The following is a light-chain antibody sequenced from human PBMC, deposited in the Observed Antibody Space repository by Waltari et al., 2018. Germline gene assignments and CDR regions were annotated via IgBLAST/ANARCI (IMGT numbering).Light chain of an antibody. CDR1: RSDVGHYNF. CDR2: EGS. Sequence: QSVLTQPASVSGSPGQSITISCTGARSDVGHYNFVSWYQQHPEDAPRLVIYEGSKRPSGISIRFSGSKSGNTASLTISRLQAEDEADYFCCSYAGSRTPWVFGGGTRVTVL. CDR3: CSYAGSRTPWV. V-gene: IGLV2-23*01. J-gene: IGLJ3*02.